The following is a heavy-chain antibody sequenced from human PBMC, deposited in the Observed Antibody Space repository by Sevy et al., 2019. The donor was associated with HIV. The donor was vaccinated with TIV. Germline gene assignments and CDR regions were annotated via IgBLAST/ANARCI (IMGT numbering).Heavy chain of an antibody. Sequence: GGSLRLSCAASGFIFSSYGMHWVRQAPGKGLEWVAVISYDGSNKYYADSVKGRFTISRDNSKNTLYLQMNSLRAEDTAVYYCAKDGEQLVLTYYYYYGMDVWGQGTTVTVSS. CDR3: AKDGEQLVLTYYYYYGMDV. J-gene: IGHJ6*02. CDR2: ISYDGSNK. CDR1: GFIFSSYG. V-gene: IGHV3-30*18. D-gene: IGHD6-6*01.